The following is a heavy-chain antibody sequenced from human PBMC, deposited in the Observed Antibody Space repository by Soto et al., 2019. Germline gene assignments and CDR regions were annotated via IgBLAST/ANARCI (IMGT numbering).Heavy chain of an antibody. D-gene: IGHD3-10*01. V-gene: IGHV1-69*01. CDR1: GGTFYTYA. J-gene: IGHJ4*02. CDR2: ITPMIGTT. Sequence: QVHLVQSGAEVKRPGSSVRVSCRASGGTFYTYAFTWVRQAPGQGLEWMGGITPMIGTTKYAQKFHGRVTCSADDSASTAYMELSNLRSDATAVYYCARDVSVMTSVFGFWGQGTLITVSS. CDR3: ARDVSVMTSVFGF.